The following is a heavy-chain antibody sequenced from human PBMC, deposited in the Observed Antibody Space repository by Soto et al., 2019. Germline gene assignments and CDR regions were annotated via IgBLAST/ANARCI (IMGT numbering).Heavy chain of an antibody. CDR3: SHGYYQYFNS. CDR2: IKSNIDGGTT. CDR1: GVTLTNVW. D-gene: IGHD5-18*01. J-gene: IGHJ4*02. Sequence: PGGSLRLSCEVSGVTLTNVWMNWVRQAPGKGPEWVGRIKSNIDGGTTDYAAPVKGRFTVSRDDSENTLYLQMNSLKTEDTAVYYCSHGYYQYFNSWGKGTLVTVYS. V-gene: IGHV3-15*07.